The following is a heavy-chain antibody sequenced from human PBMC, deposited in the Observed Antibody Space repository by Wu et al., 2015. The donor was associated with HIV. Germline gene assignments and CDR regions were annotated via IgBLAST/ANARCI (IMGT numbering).Heavy chain of an antibody. CDR3: ARAHYYGSGRPTGLYYAFDV. D-gene: IGHD3-10*01. CDR2: INPNSGNT. CDR1: GYTFNNYD. V-gene: IGHV1-8*01. J-gene: IGHJ6*02. Sequence: QVQLVQSGAEVKKPGASVKVSCKTSGYTFNNYDINWVRQAAGQGLEWMGWINPNSGNTGYAEKLQYGITMTRDTSIGTAYMELSFLRSEDTAVYYCARAHYYGSGRPTGLYYAFDVWGQGTTVTVSS.